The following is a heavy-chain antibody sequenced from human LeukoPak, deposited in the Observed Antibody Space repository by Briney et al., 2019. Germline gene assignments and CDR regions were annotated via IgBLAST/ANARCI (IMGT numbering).Heavy chain of an antibody. J-gene: IGHJ4*02. Sequence: GSLRLSCAASGFTFSTYRMSWVRQAPGKGLEWVANIKQDGSEKHYVDSVKGRFTISRDNAKNSLYLQMSSLRAEDTALYFCAQWSRYFDYWGQGTLVTVSS. CDR1: GFTFSTYR. V-gene: IGHV3-7*03. CDR3: AQWSRYFDY. CDR2: IKQDGSEK. D-gene: IGHD1-26*01.